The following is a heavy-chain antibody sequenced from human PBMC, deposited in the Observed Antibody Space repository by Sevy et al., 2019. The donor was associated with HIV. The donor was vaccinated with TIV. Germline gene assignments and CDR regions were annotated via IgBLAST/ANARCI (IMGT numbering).Heavy chain of an antibody. CDR2: ISYDGSNK. CDR1: GFTFSSYA. V-gene: IGHV3-30-3*01. CDR3: ARPQYSSSWYGCPYY. J-gene: IGHJ4*02. D-gene: IGHD6-13*01. Sequence: GGSLRLSCAASGFTFSSYAMHWVRQAPGKGLEWVAVISYDGSNKYYADSVKGRFTISRDNSKNTRYLQMNSLRAEDTAVYYCARPQYSSSWYGCPYYWGQGTLVTVSS.